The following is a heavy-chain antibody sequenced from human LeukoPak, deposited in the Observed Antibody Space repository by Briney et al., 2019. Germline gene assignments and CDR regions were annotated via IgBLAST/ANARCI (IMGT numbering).Heavy chain of an antibody. D-gene: IGHD6-6*01. CDR3: ARDRGQSMNNWFDP. CDR2: ISSSGSTI. J-gene: IGHJ5*02. CDR1: GFTFSSYE. Sequence: GGSLRLSCAASGFTFSSYEMNWVRQAPGKGLEWVSYISSSGSTIYYADSVKGRFTISRDNAKNSLYLQMNSLRAEDTAVYYCARDRGQSMNNWFDPWGQGTLVTVSS. V-gene: IGHV3-48*03.